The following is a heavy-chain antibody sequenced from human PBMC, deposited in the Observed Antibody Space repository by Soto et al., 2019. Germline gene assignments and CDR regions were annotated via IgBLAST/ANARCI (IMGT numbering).Heavy chain of an antibody. CDR1: CFTFSNYG. J-gene: IGHJ6*02. Sequence: PVGSLRLSCAASCFTFSNYGMHWVRQAPGKGLEWVAIIWHDGNNKYYADSVRGRFIISRDNSKNRLYLQMNSLRAEDTAVYYCASDLVGASDSYGLDVWGQGTPVTVSS. D-gene: IGHD1-26*01. CDR2: IWHDGNNK. V-gene: IGHV3-33*01. CDR3: ASDLVGASDSYGLDV.